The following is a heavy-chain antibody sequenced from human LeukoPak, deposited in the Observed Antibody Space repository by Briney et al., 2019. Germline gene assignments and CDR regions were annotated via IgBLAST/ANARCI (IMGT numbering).Heavy chain of an antibody. Sequence: PGGSLRLSCEASGFTFTTYSMTWVRQAPGKGLEWVSSISSGSSYKYYADSAKGRFTISRDNAKNSLYLQMNSLRAEDTAVYYCARLREIPVFGVVTKSTSYFDYWGQGTLVTVSS. CDR1: GFTFTTYS. D-gene: IGHD3-3*01. CDR3: ARLREIPVFGVVTKSTSYFDY. J-gene: IGHJ4*02. CDR2: ISSGSSYK. V-gene: IGHV3-21*01.